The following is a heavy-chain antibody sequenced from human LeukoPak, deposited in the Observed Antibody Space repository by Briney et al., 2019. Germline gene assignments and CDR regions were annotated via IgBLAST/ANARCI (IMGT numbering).Heavy chain of an antibody. Sequence: GGSLRLPCAASEFSFSIYEMNWLRQTPGKGLEWLSYISSSGKSIYYADSVKGRFTISRDNAKNSVYLQMNSLRVEDTAVYYCARGGSAASTYWFDSWGQGTLVTVSS. CDR2: ISSSGKSI. D-gene: IGHD1-26*01. CDR1: EFSFSIYE. V-gene: IGHV3-48*03. J-gene: IGHJ5*01. CDR3: ARGGSAASTYWFDS.